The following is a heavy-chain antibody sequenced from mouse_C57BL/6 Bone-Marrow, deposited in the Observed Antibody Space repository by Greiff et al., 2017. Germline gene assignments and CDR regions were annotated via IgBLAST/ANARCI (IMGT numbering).Heavy chain of an antibody. D-gene: IGHD3-1*01. V-gene: IGHV1-12*01. CDR2: IYPGNGGT. J-gene: IGHJ2*01. Sequence: SGAELVRPGASVKLSCKASGYTFTSYNMNWVKQTPRQGLEWIGAIYPGNGGTYYNEKFKGKATLTVDKSSSTAYMQLSSLTSEDSAVYCCARQGLDYFDYWGQGTTLTVSS. CDR3: ARQGLDYFDY. CDR1: GYTFTSYN.